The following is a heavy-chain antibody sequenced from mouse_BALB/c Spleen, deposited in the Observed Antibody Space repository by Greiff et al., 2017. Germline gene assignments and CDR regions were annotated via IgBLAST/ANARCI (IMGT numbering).Heavy chain of an antibody. V-gene: IGHV2-6-7*01. D-gene: IGHD2-12*01. J-gene: IGHJ4*01. CDR2: IWGDGST. CDR1: GFSLTGYG. Sequence: QVQLQQSGPGLVAPSQSLSITCTVSGFSLTGYGVHWVRQPPGKGLEWLGMIWGDGSTDYNSALKSRLSISKDNSKSQVFLKMNSLQTDDTARYYCARDDDGNAMDYWGQGTSVTVSS. CDR3: ARDDDGNAMDY.